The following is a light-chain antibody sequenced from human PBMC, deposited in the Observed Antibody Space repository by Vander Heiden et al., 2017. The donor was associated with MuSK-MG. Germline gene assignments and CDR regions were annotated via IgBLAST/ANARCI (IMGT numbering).Light chain of an antibody. Sequence: DIRWTQFPSALSASVGDRVIITCRASKGISNSLAWYQQKPGKAPKLLLSGTSKLESGVPSRFSGSGSGTNYTLTISSLQPEDFATYYCQHYDFTPRWTFGQGTKVEIK. CDR3: QHYDFTPRWT. CDR2: GTS. CDR1: KGISNS. J-gene: IGKJ1*01. V-gene: IGKV1-NL1*01.